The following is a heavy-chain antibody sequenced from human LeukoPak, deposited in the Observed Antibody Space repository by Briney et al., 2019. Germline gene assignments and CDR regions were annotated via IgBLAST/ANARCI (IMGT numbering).Heavy chain of an antibody. D-gene: IGHD6-19*01. CDR3: AGGIAVAGFMDWFDP. CDR2: ISAYNGNT. J-gene: IGHJ5*02. CDR1: GYTFTSYG. Sequence: ASVTVSCKASGYTFTSYGISWVRQAPGQGLEWMGWISAYNGNTNYAQKLQGRVTMTTDTSTSTAYMELRSLRSDDTAVYYCAGGIAVAGFMDWFDPWGQGTLVTVSS. V-gene: IGHV1-18*01.